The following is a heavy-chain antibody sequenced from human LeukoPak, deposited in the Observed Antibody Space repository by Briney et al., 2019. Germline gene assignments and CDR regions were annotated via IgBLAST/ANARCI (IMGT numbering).Heavy chain of an antibody. CDR2: ISAYNGNT. CDR3: ARDPSLVGWFAYYYYMDV. CDR1: GYTFTSYG. Sequence: ASVKVSCKASGYTFTSYGISWVRQAPGQGLEWMGWISAYNGNTNYAQKLQGRVTMTTDTSTSTAYMELRSLRSDDTAVYYCARDPSLVGWFAYYYYMDVWGKGTTVTVSS. J-gene: IGHJ6*03. V-gene: IGHV1-18*01. D-gene: IGHD3-10*01.